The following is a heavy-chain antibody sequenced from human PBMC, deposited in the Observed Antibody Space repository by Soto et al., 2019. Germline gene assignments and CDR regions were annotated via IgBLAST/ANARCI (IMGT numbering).Heavy chain of an antibody. V-gene: IGHV4-30-2*01. CDR2: IYHSGST. D-gene: IGHD3-22*01. Sequence: PSETLSLTCAVSGGSISSGGYSWGWIRQPPGKGLEWIGYIYHSGSTYYNPSLKSRVTMSVDRSKNQFSLKLSSVTAADTAVYYCARDRYYYDSSGYRAEYFQHWGQGTLVTVSS. CDR1: GGSISSGGYS. CDR3: ARDRYYYDSSGYRAEYFQH. J-gene: IGHJ1*01.